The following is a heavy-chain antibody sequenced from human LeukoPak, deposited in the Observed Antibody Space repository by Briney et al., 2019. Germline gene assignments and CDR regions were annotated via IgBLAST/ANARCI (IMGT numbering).Heavy chain of an antibody. CDR2: IYYSGST. CDR3: ARRDYGDYIADY. CDR1: GGSISSSSYY. Sequence: SETLSLTCTVSGGSISSSSYYWGLIRQPPGKGLAWIGSIYYSGSTYYNPSLKSRVTISVDTSKNQFSLKLSSVTAADTAVYYCARRDYGDYIADYWGQGTLVTVSS. V-gene: IGHV4-39*01. D-gene: IGHD4-17*01. J-gene: IGHJ4*02.